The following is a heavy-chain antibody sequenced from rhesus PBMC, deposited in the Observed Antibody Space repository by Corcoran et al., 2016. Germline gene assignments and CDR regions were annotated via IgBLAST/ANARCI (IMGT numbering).Heavy chain of an antibody. V-gene: IGHV4S9*01. CDR1: GGSISDSYQ. CDR2: TYGNSART. D-gene: IGHD5-24*01. Sequence: QVQLQESGPGLVKPSETLSLTCPVSGGSISDSYQRIGTRPLPGKGLEWLWNTYGNSARTYYNPSRKSRVTISKDTSKNHFFLKVSSVTAADTAIYYCATDSGYSSGYNRFDVWGAGVLVTVSS. CDR3: ATDSGYSSGYNRFDV. J-gene: IGHJ5-1*01.